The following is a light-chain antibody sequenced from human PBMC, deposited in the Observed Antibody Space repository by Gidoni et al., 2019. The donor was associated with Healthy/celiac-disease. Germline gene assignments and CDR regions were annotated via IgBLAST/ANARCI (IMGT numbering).Light chain of an antibody. CDR1: QSVSSSY. V-gene: IGKV3-20*01. CDR3: QQYGSSPWT. CDR2: GAS. Sequence: EIVLTQSPGTLSLSPGERATLSCRASQSVSSSYLAWYQQKPGQAPSLLIYGASSRATGIPDRFSGSGSVTDFTLTISRLEPEDFAVYYCQQYGSSPWTFGQGTKVEIK. J-gene: IGKJ1*01.